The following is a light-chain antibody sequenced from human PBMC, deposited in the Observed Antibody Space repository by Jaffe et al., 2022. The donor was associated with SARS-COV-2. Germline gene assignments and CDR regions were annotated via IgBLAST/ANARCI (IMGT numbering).Light chain of an antibody. Sequence: ETVLTQSPGTLSLSPGERATLSCRASQSVAGSYLAWYQQKPGQAPRLLIYGASSRATGIPDRFSGSGSGTDFTLTISRLEPEDFAVYFCQQYGGPPETFGQGTKVEIK. J-gene: IGKJ1*01. CDR1: QSVAGSY. CDR2: GAS. CDR3: QQYGGPPET. V-gene: IGKV3-20*01.